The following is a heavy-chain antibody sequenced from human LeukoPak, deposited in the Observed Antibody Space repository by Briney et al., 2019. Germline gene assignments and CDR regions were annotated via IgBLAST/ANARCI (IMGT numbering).Heavy chain of an antibody. CDR1: GYTFTSYY. CDR2: INHSGGST. J-gene: IGHJ4*02. D-gene: IGHD3-22*01. V-gene: IGHV1-46*01. CDR3: ARAVSSGYYSDY. Sequence: AAPVKVSCKASGYTFTSYYMHWVRQAPGQGLEWMGIINHSGGSTSYAQKFQGRVTMTRDTSTSTVYMELSSLSSEDTAVYYCARAVSSGYYSDYWGQGTLVTVSS.